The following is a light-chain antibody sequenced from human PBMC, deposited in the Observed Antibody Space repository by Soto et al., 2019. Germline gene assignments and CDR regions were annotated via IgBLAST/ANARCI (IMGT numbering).Light chain of an antibody. V-gene: IGLV3-25*02. CDR1: ALPSQY. CDR2: QDT. CDR3: QSADSSGTYV. J-gene: IGLJ1*01. Sequence: SYELTQPPSVSVSPGQTARITCSGDALPSQYAFWYQQKPGQAPVLVIYQDTERPSGIPERFSGSSSGTTVTLTISGVQAEDEADYYCQSADSSGTYVFGTGTKLTVL.